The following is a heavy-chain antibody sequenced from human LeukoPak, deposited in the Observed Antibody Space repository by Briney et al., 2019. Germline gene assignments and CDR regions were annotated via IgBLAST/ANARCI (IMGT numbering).Heavy chain of an antibody. D-gene: IGHD5-24*01. CDR3: AKDYRPDGYNDLDY. V-gene: IGHV3-23*01. J-gene: IGHJ4*02. CDR1: GFTFSTYT. CDR2: IVGSDGKT. Sequence: GGSLRLSCAASGFTFSTYTMHWVRQAPGKGLDWVSGIVGSDGKTYYADSVKGRFTISRDNSKNTLYLQMNSLRAEDTAVYFCAKDYRPDGYNDLDYWGQGTQVTVSS.